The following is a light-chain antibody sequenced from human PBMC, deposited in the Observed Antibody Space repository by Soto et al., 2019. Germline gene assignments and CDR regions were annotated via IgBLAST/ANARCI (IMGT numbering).Light chain of an antibody. CDR1: QSVSSSY. V-gene: IGKV3-20*01. J-gene: IGKJ1*01. Sequence: EIVFTQSPGTLSLSPGERATLSCRASQSVSSSYLAWYQQKPGQAPRLLIYGASSRATGIPDRFSGSGSGTDXTLTISRLEPEDFAVYYCQQYGSSPFGQGTTV. CDR2: GAS. CDR3: QQYGSSP.